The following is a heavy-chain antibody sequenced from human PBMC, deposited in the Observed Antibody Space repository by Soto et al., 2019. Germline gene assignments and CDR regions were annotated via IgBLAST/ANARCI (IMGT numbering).Heavy chain of an antibody. V-gene: IGHV4-59*01. Sequence: ASETLSVTCTVSGASISRSYWSWIRQPPGKGLEWIGYIYHSGSTNYNPSLKSRVTISVDTSKNQFSLTLSSVTAADTAVYYCARGYYDSRGSSNTFDIWGQGTMVTVS. CDR2: IYHSGST. CDR1: GASISRSY. CDR3: ARGYYDSRGSSNTFDI. J-gene: IGHJ3*02. D-gene: IGHD3-22*01.